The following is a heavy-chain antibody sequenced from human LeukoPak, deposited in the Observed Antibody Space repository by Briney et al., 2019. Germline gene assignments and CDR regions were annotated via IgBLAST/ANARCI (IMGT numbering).Heavy chain of an antibody. CDR3: ARVRQTACSSTSCYIGGAFDY. Sequence: ASVKVSCKASGGTFSSYAISWVRQAPGQGLEWMGGIIPIFGTANYAQKFQGRVTITTDESTSTAYMELSSLRSEDTAVYYCARVRQTACSSTSCYIGGAFDYWGQGTLVTGSS. CDR1: GGTFSSYA. J-gene: IGHJ4*02. V-gene: IGHV1-69*05. D-gene: IGHD2-2*02. CDR2: IIPIFGTA.